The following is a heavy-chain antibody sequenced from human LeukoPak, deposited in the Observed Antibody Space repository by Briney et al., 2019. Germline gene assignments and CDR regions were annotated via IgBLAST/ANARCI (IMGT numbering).Heavy chain of an antibody. D-gene: IGHD2-15*01. J-gene: IGHJ4*02. CDR3: AKTHASSCPGE. CDR2: IKEDGSEK. CDR1: GFTFSHYW. V-gene: IGHV3-7*01. Sequence: GGSLRLSCAASGFTFSHYWMTWVRQAPGKGFEWVANIKEDGSEKYYVDSVKGRFTISRDNAKNSLYLQMNSLRAEDTAVYYCAKTHASSCPGEWGQGTLVTVSS.